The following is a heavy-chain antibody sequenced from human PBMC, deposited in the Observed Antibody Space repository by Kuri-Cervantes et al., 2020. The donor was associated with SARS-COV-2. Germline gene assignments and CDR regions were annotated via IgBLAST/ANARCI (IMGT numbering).Heavy chain of an antibody. CDR1: GFTFSSYA. J-gene: IGHJ4*02. V-gene: IGHV3-30-3*01. CDR2: ISYDGSNK. Sequence: GESLKISCAASGFTFSSYAMHWVRQAPGKGLEWVAVISYDGSNKYYADSVKGRFTISRDNSKNTLYLQMNSLRAEDTAVYYCARDLAGAATTGHYFDYWGQGTLVTVSS. CDR3: ARDLAGAATTGHYFDY. D-gene: IGHD6-19*01.